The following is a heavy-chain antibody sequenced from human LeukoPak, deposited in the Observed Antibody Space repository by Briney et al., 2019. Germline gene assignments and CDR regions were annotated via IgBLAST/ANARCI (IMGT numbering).Heavy chain of an antibody. CDR2: IYYSGRT. Sequence: SETLSLTCTVSGYSISSGYYWGWIRQPPGKGLEWIGSIYYSGRTYYNPSLKSRVTISVDTSKNQFSLKLSSVTAADTAVYYCARGLTTALGYWGQGTLVTVSS. CDR1: GYSISSGYY. J-gene: IGHJ4*02. D-gene: IGHD3-22*01. CDR3: ARGLTTALGY. V-gene: IGHV4-38-2*02.